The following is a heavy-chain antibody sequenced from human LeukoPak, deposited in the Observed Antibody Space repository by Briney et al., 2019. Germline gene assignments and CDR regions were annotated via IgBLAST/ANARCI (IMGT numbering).Heavy chain of an antibody. D-gene: IGHD2-2*01. Sequence: GESLKISCTGAGYTFSNYWIGWVRQMPGKGLEWMGIIFPGYSDATYSPSFQGQGTFSVDESSTTVYLEWTSLKASDTAMYFCARESETSRRFYAPWGQGTLVTVSS. CDR2: IFPGYSDA. V-gene: IGHV5-51*06. CDR1: GYTFSNYW. CDR3: ARESETSRRFYAP. J-gene: IGHJ5*02.